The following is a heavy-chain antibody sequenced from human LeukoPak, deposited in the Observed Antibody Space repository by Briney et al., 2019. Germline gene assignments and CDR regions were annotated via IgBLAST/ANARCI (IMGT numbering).Heavy chain of an antibody. CDR2: IRYDGSSK. Sequence: GGSLRLSCAASGFSFSSYVMHWVRQAPGKGLEWVAFIRYDGSSKYYADSVKGRFTISRDNSKNTLYLQMNSLRAEDTAVYYCAKKEGQLLWPPDYFDYWGQGTLVTVSS. CDR3: AKKEGQLLWPPDYFDY. V-gene: IGHV3-30*02. D-gene: IGHD2-2*01. CDR1: GFSFSSYV. J-gene: IGHJ4*02.